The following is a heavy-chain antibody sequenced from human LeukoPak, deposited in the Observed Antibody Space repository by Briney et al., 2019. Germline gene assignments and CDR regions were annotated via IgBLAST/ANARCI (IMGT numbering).Heavy chain of an antibody. CDR3: ARDSPESWFDP. CDR2: ISYDGSNK. Sequence: GGSLRLSCAASGFTFSSYAMHWVRQAPGKGLEWVAVISYDGSNKYYADSVKGRFTISRDNSKNTLYLQMNSLRAEGTAVYYCARDSPESWFDPWGQGTLVTVSS. D-gene: IGHD1-14*01. V-gene: IGHV3-30-3*01. CDR1: GFTFSSYA. J-gene: IGHJ5*02.